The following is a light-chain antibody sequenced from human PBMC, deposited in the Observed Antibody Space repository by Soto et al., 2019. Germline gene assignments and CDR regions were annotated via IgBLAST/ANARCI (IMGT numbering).Light chain of an antibody. V-gene: IGKV3-15*01. CDR3: QQYNNWPNT. Sequence: EILITQSPGPLSVSPGEGATLSCRASQSISDNLAWYQQKPGQAPRLLIYGASTRATGIPARFSGSGSGTEFTLTVSSLQSEDFAVYWCQQYNNWPNTFGQGTKVDVK. J-gene: IGKJ1*01. CDR1: QSISDN. CDR2: GAS.